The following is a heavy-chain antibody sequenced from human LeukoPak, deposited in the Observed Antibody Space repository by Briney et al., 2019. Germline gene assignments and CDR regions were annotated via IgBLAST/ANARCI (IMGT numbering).Heavy chain of an antibody. J-gene: IGHJ4*02. Sequence: PGGSLRLSCAASGFTFNNYAMSWVRQAPGKGLEWVSSISGSTGSTYYADSVKGRFTISRDNSKNTLYLQMNSLRAEDTAVYYSAVGSYLGRNFDYWGQGTLVTVSS. V-gene: IGHV3-23*01. CDR3: AVGSYLGRNFDY. CDR2: ISGSTGST. D-gene: IGHD1-26*01. CDR1: GFTFNNYA.